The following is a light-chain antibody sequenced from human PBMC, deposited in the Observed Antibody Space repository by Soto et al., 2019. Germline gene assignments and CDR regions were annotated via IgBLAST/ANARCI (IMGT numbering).Light chain of an antibody. Sequence: EIVMTQSPATLSVSPGERATLSCRASQSVSSNLAWYQQKPGQAPRPLIYGASTMATGIPARFGGSGSGTGSKLTIRSLLSGYFPVYDCQQYHNWSSKAVGQGTKV. CDR3: QQYHNWSSKA. CDR2: GAS. J-gene: IGKJ1*01. CDR1: QSVSSN. V-gene: IGKV3-15*01.